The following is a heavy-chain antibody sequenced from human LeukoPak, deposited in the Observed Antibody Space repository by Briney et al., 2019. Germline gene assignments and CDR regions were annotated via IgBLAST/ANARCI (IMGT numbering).Heavy chain of an antibody. CDR3: GREKIPGGSGSALDY. CDR1: GFTFSSYA. J-gene: IGHJ4*02. CDR2: ISHDGKSK. D-gene: IGHD3-10*01. V-gene: IGHV3-30*04. Sequence: PGGSLRLSCAASGFTFSSYAIHWVRQAPGKGLEWVAIISHDGKSKNYADSVKGRFTISRDNSKNTLYLQMNSLRAEDTAVYYCGREKIPGGSGSALDYWGQGTLVTVSS.